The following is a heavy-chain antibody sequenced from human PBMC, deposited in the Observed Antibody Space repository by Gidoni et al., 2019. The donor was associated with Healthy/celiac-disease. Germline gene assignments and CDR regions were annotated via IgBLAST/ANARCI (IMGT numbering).Heavy chain of an antibody. CDR2: IHHSGNT. CDR1: GGSITSVGYY. J-gene: IGHJ5*02. D-gene: IGHD5-18*01. Sequence: QVHLQESCPGLVKPSQTLSLTCTVSGGSITSVGYYWTWVRQCPGKGLEWIGYIHHSGNTYYNPSLKSRVTISIDTSGNHFSMELTSVTAADTAVYYCARDRDGYSYDDTWGQGTLVTVSS. V-gene: IGHV4-31*03. CDR3: ARDRDGYSYDDT.